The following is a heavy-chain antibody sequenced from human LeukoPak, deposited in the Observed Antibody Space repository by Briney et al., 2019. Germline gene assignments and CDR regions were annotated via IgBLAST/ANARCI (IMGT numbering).Heavy chain of an antibody. Sequence: GGSLRLSCAPSGFTFGSFGMNWVRQAPGRGLEWVSSISSSSSYIYYADSVKGRFTISRDNAKNSLYLQMNSLRAEDTAVYYCARAHGSSGYPDYWGQGTLVTVSS. CDR3: ARAHGSSGYPDY. CDR2: ISSSSSYI. J-gene: IGHJ4*02. V-gene: IGHV3-21*01. D-gene: IGHD3-22*01. CDR1: GFTFGSFG.